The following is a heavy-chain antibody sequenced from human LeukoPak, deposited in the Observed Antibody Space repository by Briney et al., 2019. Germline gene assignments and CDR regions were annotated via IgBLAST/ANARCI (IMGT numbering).Heavy chain of an antibody. D-gene: IGHD3-9*01. CDR2: IYYSGST. J-gene: IGHJ4*02. CDR3: ARGIGILTGYPSYYFDY. V-gene: IGHV4-59*01. CDR1: GGSISSYY. Sequence: SETLSLTCTVSGGSISSYYWSWIRQPPGKGLEWIGYIYYSGSTNYNPSLKSRVTISVDTSKNQFSLKLSSVAAADTAVYYCARGIGILTGYPSYYFDYWGQGTLVTVSS.